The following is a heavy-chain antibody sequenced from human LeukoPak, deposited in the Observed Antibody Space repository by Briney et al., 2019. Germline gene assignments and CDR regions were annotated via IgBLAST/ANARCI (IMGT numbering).Heavy chain of an antibody. CDR2: INHSGNT. Sequence: SETLSLTCAVYGGSFSGYYWSWIRQPPGKGLEWIGEINHSGNTNYNPSLKSRVTISVDTSKNQFSLRLSSLTAADTAVYYCARMYYYDSSGYFRYWGQGTLVTVSS. CDR3: ARMYYYDSSGYFRY. V-gene: IGHV4-34*01. J-gene: IGHJ4*02. D-gene: IGHD3-22*01. CDR1: GGSFSGYY.